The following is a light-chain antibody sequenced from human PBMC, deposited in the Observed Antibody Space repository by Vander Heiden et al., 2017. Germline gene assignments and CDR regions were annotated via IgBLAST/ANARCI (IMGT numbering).Light chain of an antibody. J-gene: IGKJ4*01. V-gene: IGKV2D-29*01. CDR1: QSLLHSDGKTY. Sequence: DIVLTQTRRSLTVTPGQPASISCKSSQSLLHSDGKTYLYWYLKKPGQPPQLLIYEVSNRFSVGPDRFSGSVSGTDFTLKSSRVEAEDVGVYYCMQSIQLPLTFGGGTKVEIK. CDR2: EVS. CDR3: MQSIQLPLT.